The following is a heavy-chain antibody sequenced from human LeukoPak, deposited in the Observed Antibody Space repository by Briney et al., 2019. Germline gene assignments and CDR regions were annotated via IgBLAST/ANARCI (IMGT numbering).Heavy chain of an antibody. V-gene: IGHV4-31*03. Sequence: SETLSLTCTVSGGSITSSGYSYWTWIRQHPGKGLEWIGFTYYSGTSHYHTSLESRVTISVDTSKNQFSLRLNSVTAADTAVYFCARGDDDYGNLDVWGQGTMVTVPS. D-gene: IGHD4-17*01. J-gene: IGHJ3*01. CDR3: ARGDDDYGNLDV. CDR2: TYYSGTS. CDR1: GGSITSSGYSY.